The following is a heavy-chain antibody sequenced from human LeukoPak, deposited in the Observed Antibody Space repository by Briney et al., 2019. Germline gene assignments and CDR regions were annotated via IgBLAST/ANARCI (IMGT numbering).Heavy chain of an antibody. CDR1: GYTFTDYY. J-gene: IGHJ4*02. CDR2: VDPEDGET. D-gene: IGHD3-22*01. CDR3: ATERPDYDSSGYFDY. Sequence: ASVKVSRKASGYTFTDYYMHWVQQAPGKGLEWMGRVDPEDGETIYAEKFQGRVTITADTSTDTAYMELSSLRSEDTAVYYCATERPDYDSSGYFDYWGQGTLVTVSS. V-gene: IGHV1-69-2*01.